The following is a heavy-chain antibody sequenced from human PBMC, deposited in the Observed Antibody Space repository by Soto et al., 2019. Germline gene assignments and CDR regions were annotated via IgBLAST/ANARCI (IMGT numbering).Heavy chain of an antibody. CDR2: IIPILGIA. CDR1: GGTFSSYT. J-gene: IGHJ5*02. Sequence: QVQLVQSGAEVKKPGSSVKVSCKASGGTFSSYTISWVRQAPGQGLEWMGRIIPILGIANYAQKFQGRVTITADKSTSTAYMELSSLRSEDTAVYYCARRVVTASPFYPWGQGTLVTVSS. V-gene: IGHV1-69*02. CDR3: ARRVVTASPFYP. D-gene: IGHD2-21*02.